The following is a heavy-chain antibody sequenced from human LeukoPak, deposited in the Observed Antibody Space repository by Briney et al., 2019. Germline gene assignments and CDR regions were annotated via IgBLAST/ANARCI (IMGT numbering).Heavy chain of an antibody. Sequence: PGGSLRLSCAASGFTFDDYGMSWVRQAPGKGLEWVSGINWNGGSTGYADSVKGRFTISRDNAKNSLYLQMNSLRAEDTAVYYCARDKVGSSQRGVPGYFDYWGQGTLVTVSS. J-gene: IGHJ4*02. V-gene: IGHV3-20*04. CDR2: INWNGGST. CDR1: GFTFDDYG. CDR3: ARDKVGSSQRGVPGYFDY. D-gene: IGHD6-6*01.